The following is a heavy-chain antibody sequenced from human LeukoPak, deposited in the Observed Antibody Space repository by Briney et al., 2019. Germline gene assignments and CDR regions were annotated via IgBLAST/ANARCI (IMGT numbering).Heavy chain of an antibody. CDR1: GGSISSSSYY. Sequence: SETLSLTCTVSGGSISSSSYYWGWIRQPPGKGLEWIGSIYYSGSTYYNPSLKSRVTISVDTSKNQFSLKLSSVTAADTAVYYCARGRVGSSSWYPDYWGQGTLVTVSS. D-gene: IGHD6-13*01. J-gene: IGHJ4*02. V-gene: IGHV4-39*07. CDR2: IYYSGST. CDR3: ARGRVGSSSWYPDY.